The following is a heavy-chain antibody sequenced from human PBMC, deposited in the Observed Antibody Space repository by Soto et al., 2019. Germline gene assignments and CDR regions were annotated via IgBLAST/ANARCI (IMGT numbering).Heavy chain of an antibody. Sequence: PGGSLRLSCAASGFTFSIYAMTWVRQAPGKGLEWVSGIRSDSANTYYADSVKGRFTISRDNSKNTLYLQMNSLGVEDTGVYYRGRGLELEFAGGQGTQVPVAS. V-gene: IGHV3-23*01. CDR1: GFTFSIYA. D-gene: IGHD1-7*01. J-gene: IGHJ4*02. CDR3: GRGLELEFA. CDR2: IRSDSANT.